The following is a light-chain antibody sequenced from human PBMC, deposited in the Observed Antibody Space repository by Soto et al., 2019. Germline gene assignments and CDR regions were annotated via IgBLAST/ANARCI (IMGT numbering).Light chain of an antibody. Sequence: DIVMTQSPDSLAVSLGERATINCKSSQSVLNRSNNKNSLAWYQQKPGQPPKLLLYWASTRESGVPDRFSGSGSGTDFTRTISNLQAEDVAVDYCQHYHGLPFTFVGGSKVEIK. CDR2: WAS. V-gene: IGKV4-1*01. J-gene: IGKJ4*01. CDR1: QSVLNRSNNKNS. CDR3: QHYHGLPFT.